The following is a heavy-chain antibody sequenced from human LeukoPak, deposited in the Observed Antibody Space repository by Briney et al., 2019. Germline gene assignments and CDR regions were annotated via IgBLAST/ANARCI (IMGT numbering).Heavy chain of an antibody. V-gene: IGHV3-74*01. J-gene: IGHJ4*02. CDR1: GFTFSSYW. Sequence: GGSLRLSCAASGFTFSSYWMHWVRQAPGKGLVWVSRINSDGSSTTYADSVKGRFTISRDNAKNTLYLQMNSLRAEDTAVYYCARAANSGSYSSFFDYWGQGTLVTVSS. CDR2: INSDGSST. CDR3: ARAANSGSYSSFFDY. D-gene: IGHD1-26*01.